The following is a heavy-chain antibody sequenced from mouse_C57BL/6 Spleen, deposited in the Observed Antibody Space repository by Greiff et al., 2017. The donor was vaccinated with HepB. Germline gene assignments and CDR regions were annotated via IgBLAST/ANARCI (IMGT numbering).Heavy chain of an antibody. CDR3: ATDSSGLFAY. CDR2: ISDGGSYT. Sequence: EVSVVESGGGLVKPGGSLKLSCAASGFTFSSYAMSWVRQTPEKRLEWVATISDGGSYTYYPDNVKGRFTISRDNAKNNLYLQMSHLKSEDTAMYYCATDSSGLFAYWGQGTLVTVSA. J-gene: IGHJ3*01. D-gene: IGHD3-2*02. V-gene: IGHV5-4*03. CDR1: GFTFSSYA.